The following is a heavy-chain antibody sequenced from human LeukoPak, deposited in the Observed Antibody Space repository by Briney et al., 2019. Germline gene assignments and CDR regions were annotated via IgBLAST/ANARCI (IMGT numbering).Heavy chain of an antibody. CDR3: ARDRTKVNYDFWSGSPLDY. D-gene: IGHD3-3*01. CDR2: IIPIFGTA. J-gene: IGHJ4*02. Sequence: SVKVSCKASGGTFSSYAISWVRQAPGQGLEWMGGIIPIFGTANYAQKFQGRVTITADESTSTAYMELSSLRSEDTAVYYCARDRTKVNYDFWSGSPLDYWGQGTLVTVSS. CDR1: GGTFSSYA. V-gene: IGHV1-69*13.